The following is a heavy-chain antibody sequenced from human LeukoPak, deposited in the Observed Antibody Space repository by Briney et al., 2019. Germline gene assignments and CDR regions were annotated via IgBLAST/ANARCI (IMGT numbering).Heavy chain of an antibody. J-gene: IGHJ4*02. D-gene: IGHD2-15*01. V-gene: IGHV3-30*18. CDR2: ISYDGSEK. Sequence: GGSLRLSCAASGFTFSSYGLHWVRQAPGKGLEWVAVISYDGSEKNYADSVKGRFTSSRDNAKNTLYLQMSSLGAEDTAVYYCAKARYCSGGSCFPQLTPDYWGQGTLVTVSS. CDR1: GFTFSSYG. CDR3: AKARYCSGGSCFPQLTPDY.